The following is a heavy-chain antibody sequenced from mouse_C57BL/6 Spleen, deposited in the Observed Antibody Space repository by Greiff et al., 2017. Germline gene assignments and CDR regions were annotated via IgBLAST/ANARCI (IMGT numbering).Heavy chain of an antibody. Sequence: QVQLQQPGAELVKPGASVKMSCKASGYTFTSYWITWVKQRPGQGLEWIGDIYPGSGSTNYNEKFKSKATLPVDTSSSTAYMQLSSLTSEDSAVYYCARRDGNYIFDYWCQGTTLTVSS. CDR2: IYPGSGST. D-gene: IGHD2-1*01. J-gene: IGHJ2*01. V-gene: IGHV1-55*01. CDR3: ARRDGNYIFDY. CDR1: GYTFTSYW.